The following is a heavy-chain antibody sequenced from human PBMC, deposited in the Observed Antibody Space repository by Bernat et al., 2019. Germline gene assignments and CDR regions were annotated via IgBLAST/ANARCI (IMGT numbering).Heavy chain of an antibody. V-gene: IGHV4-31*01. CDR1: GGSISSGGYY. Sequence: QVQLQESGPGLVKPSQTLSLTCTVSGGSISSGGYYWSWIRQHPGKGLEWIGYIYYSGSTYYNPSLKSLVTISVDTSKNQFSLKLSSVTAADTAVYYCARTTGTTYYYYMDVWGKGTTVTVSS. D-gene: IGHD4-11*01. J-gene: IGHJ6*03. CDR2: IYYSGST. CDR3: ARTTGTTYYYYMDV.